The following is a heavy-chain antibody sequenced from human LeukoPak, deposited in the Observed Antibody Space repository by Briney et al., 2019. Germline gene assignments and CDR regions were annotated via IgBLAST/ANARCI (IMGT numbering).Heavy chain of an antibody. J-gene: IGHJ4*02. CDR3: ATERRDGYTFDY. CDR1: GGTG. Sequence: SVKVSCKTSGGTGISWVRQAPGQRLEWMGRIIPILGIPTYAQKFQGRVTITADRPTSTAYMELSSLRSEDTAVYYCATERRDGYTFDYWGQGTLVSVSS. V-gene: IGHV1-69*04. D-gene: IGHD5-24*01. CDR2: IIPILGIP.